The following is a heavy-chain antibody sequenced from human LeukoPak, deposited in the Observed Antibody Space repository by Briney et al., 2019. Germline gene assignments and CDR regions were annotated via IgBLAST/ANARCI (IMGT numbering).Heavy chain of an antibody. V-gene: IGHV3-48*04. CDR1: GFTFSSHS. CDR2: ISSGSSAR. Sequence: TGGSLRLSCAASGFTFSSHSMNWVRQTPGKGLEWVSYISSGSSARYYADSVKGRFTISRDNAKNSLYLQMNSLRAEDTAVYYCARALWSGPVYYGMDVWGQGTTVTVSS. CDR3: ARALWSGPVYYGMDV. D-gene: IGHD3-10*01. J-gene: IGHJ6*02.